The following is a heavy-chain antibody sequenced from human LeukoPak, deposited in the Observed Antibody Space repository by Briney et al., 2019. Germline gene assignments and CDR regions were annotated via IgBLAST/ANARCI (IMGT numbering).Heavy chain of an antibody. Sequence: ASVKVSCKASGYTFTTYYMHWVRQAPGQGLEWMGIINPSGGSTTYAQKFQVRATMTRDTSTSTVYVELSSLRSEDTAVYYCARALLWFGDLHDSWGQGTLVTVSS. CDR3: ARALLWFGDLHDS. CDR2: INPSGGST. J-gene: IGHJ4*02. D-gene: IGHD3-10*01. V-gene: IGHV1-46*01. CDR1: GYTFTTYY.